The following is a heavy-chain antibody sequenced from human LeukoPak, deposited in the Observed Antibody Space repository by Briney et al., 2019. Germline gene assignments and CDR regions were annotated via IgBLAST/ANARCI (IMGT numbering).Heavy chain of an antibody. CDR2: IYYSGST. D-gene: IGHD3-9*01. J-gene: IGHJ4*02. Sequence: PSETLSLTCTVSGGSISSYYWSWIRQPPGKGLEWIGYIYYSGSTNYNPSLKSRVTISVDTSKNQFSLKLSSVTAADAAVYYCARDRIGYDILTGYYPQYCFDYWGQGTLVTVSS. CDR3: ARDRIGYDILTGYYPQYCFDY. V-gene: IGHV4-59*01. CDR1: GGSISSYY.